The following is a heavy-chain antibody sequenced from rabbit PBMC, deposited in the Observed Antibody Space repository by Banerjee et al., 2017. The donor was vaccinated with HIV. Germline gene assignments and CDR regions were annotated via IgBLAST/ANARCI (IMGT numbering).Heavy chain of an antibody. Sequence: QEQLEESGGDLVKPEGSLTLTCTASGIDFSHYGISWVRQVLGKGLEWIAYIYPDYGSTDYASWVNGRFTISLDKAHNTVFLQMTSLTAADTATYFCARSSSSGYYIPLKLWGPGTLVTVS. CDR2: IYPDYGST. CDR3: ARSSSSGYYIPLKL. CDR1: GIDFSHYG. V-gene: IGHV1S47*01. D-gene: IGHD1-1*01. J-gene: IGHJ6*01.